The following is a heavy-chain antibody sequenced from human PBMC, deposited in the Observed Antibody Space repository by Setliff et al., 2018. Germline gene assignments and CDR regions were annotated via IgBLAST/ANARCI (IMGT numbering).Heavy chain of an antibody. CDR1: GYTFTSYD. Sequence: ASVKVSCKASGYTFTSYDINWVRQATGRGLEWMGWMNPNSGNTGYAQKFQGRVTMTRNTSISTAYMDLSSLRFEDTAVYYCARAQSWSGGPYYFDNWGQGTLVTSPQ. CDR2: MNPNSGNT. J-gene: IGHJ4*02. D-gene: IGHD3-3*01. CDR3: ARAQSWSGGPYYFDN. V-gene: IGHV1-8*02.